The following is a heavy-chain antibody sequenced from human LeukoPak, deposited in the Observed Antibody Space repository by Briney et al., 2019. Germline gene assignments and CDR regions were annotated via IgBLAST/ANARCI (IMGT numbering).Heavy chain of an antibody. D-gene: IGHD4-11*01. V-gene: IGHV4-61*02. CDR2: IYTSGST. J-gene: IGHJ4*02. CDR3: AREPGYGNYPFDY. CDR1: GGSISSGSYY. Sequence: SETLSLTCTVSGGSISSGSYYCSWIRQPAGKGLEWIGRIYTSGSTNYNPSLKSRVTISVDTSKNQFSLKLSSVTAADTAVYYCAREPGYGNYPFDYWGQGTLVTVSS.